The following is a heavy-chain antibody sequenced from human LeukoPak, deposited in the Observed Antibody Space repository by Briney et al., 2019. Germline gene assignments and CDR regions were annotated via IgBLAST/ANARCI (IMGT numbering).Heavy chain of an antibody. CDR1: GGSISGYF. J-gene: IGHJ6*04. Sequence: PSETLSLTCTVSGGSISGYFWSWTRQPPGKGPEWIGYIYSTGTTNYSPSLSSRVTISVDTSKNQLSLNLRFVTATDTAVYYMDVWGKGTSVTVSA. V-gene: IGHV4-4*09. CDR3: DV. CDR2: IYSTGTT.